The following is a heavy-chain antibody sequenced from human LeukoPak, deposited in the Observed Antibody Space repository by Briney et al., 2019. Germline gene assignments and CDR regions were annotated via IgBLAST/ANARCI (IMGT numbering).Heavy chain of an antibody. CDR2: ISGSGGST. CDR3: ALLAYYDFWSGRFDP. CDR1: GFTVSSNY. J-gene: IGHJ5*02. D-gene: IGHD3-3*01. Sequence: GGSLRLSCAASGFTVSSNYMSWVRQAPGKGLEWVSAISGSGGSTYYADSVKGRFTISRDNSKNTLYLQMNSLRAEDTAVYYCALLAYYDFWSGRFDPWGQGTLVTVSS. V-gene: IGHV3-23*01.